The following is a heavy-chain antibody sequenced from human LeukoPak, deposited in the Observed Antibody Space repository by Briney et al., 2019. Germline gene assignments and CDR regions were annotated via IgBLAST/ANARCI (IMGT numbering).Heavy chain of an antibody. CDR3: ARGGYCSSTSCQSNDY. D-gene: IGHD2-2*01. V-gene: IGHV4-30-2*01. J-gene: IGHJ4*02. CDR2: IYHSGST. CDR1: GGSISSGGYY. Sequence: PSQTLSLTCTVSGGSISSGGYYWSWIRQPPGKGLEWIGYIYHSGSTYYNPSLKSRVTISVDRSKNQFSLKLSSVTAADTAVYYCARGGYCSSTSCQSNDYWGQGTLVTVSS.